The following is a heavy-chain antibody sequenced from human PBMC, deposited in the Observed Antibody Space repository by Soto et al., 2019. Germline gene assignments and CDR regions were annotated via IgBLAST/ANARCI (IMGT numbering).Heavy chain of an antibody. CDR2: IYWDDYK. Sequence: SGPTLVNPTQTLTLTSTFSGFSLSTSGVGVGWIRQPPGEALEWLALIYWDDYKHFSPSLESRLTITKDTSKNQVVLTMTNMDPVDTATYYCVHKGGGDRILDYWGQGTLVTVSS. J-gene: IGHJ4*02. V-gene: IGHV2-5*02. CDR3: VHKGGGDRILDY. CDR1: GFSLSTSGVG. D-gene: IGHD3-16*01.